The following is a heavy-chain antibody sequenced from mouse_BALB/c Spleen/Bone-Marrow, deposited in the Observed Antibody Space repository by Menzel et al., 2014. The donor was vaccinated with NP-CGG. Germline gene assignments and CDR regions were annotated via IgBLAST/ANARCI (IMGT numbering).Heavy chain of an antibody. CDR3: ASYCYGSSSFAY. J-gene: IGHJ3*01. CDR2: IDPANGNT. D-gene: IGHD1-1*01. V-gene: IGHV14-3*02. Sequence: EVKLMESGAELVKPGASVKLSCTASGFNIKDTYMHWVKQRPEQGLEWIGRIDPANGNTKYDPKFQGKATITADTSSYTAYLQLSSLTSEDTAVYYCASYCYGSSSFAYWGQGTLVTVSA. CDR1: GFNIKDTY.